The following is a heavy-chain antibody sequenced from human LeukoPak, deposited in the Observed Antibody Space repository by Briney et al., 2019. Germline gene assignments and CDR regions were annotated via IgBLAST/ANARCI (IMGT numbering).Heavy chain of an antibody. CDR2: ISGSDPGT. CDR1: GFNFGTYA. CDR3: VKAPQGACIAARCYYLDV. Sequence: PGGSLRLSCAASGFNFGTYALSSGRQFPRNGLEWVAAISGSDPGTYHADSVKGRFTISRDNSKNTLYLQMDNLRAEDTAIYYCVKAPQGACIAARCYYLDVWGKGTPVTVSS. J-gene: IGHJ6*03. D-gene: IGHD1-26*01. V-gene: IGHV3-23*01.